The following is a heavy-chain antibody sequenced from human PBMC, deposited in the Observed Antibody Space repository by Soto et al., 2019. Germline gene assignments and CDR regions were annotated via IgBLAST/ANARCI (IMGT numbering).Heavy chain of an antibody. V-gene: IGHV4-31*03. D-gene: IGHD2-15*01. CDR2: IYSSGST. CDR1: GGSISSGSYY. Sequence: QVQLQESGPGLVKPSQTLSLTCTVSGGSISSGSYYWSWIRQHPGEGLEWIGYIYSSGSTYYNPSLKSRLTISVDTSKKQFSLKLSSVTAADTAVYYCARVVDSLDRGEDTLSWHGPIDYWGQGTLVTVSS. J-gene: IGHJ4*02. CDR3: ARVVDSLDRGEDTLSWHGPIDY.